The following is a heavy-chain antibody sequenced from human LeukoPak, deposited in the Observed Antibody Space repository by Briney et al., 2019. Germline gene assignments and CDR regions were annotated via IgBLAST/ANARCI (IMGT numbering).Heavy chain of an antibody. Sequence: GGSLRLSCAASGFTFSDYYMNWIRQAPGKGLEWVSYISGSGTTIYYADSVKGRFTISRDNAENSLYLQMNSLRAENTAVYYCARGWSGIDYWGQGTLVTVSS. CDR2: ISGSGTTI. CDR3: ARGWSGIDY. V-gene: IGHV3-11*04. J-gene: IGHJ4*02. CDR1: GFTFSDYY. D-gene: IGHD3-3*01.